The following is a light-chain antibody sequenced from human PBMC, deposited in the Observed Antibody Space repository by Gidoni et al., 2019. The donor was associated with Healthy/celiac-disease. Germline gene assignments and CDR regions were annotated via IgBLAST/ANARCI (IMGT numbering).Light chain of an antibody. CDR1: QSVSSY. CDR2: DAS. Sequence: EIVLTQSPATLSLSPGESATLSCRASQSVSSYLAWYQQKPGQAPRLLIYDASNRATGIPARFSGSGSGTDFTLTISSLEPEDFAVYYCQQRSNWPLWTFXXXTKVEIK. J-gene: IGKJ1*01. V-gene: IGKV3-11*01. CDR3: QQRSNWPLWT.